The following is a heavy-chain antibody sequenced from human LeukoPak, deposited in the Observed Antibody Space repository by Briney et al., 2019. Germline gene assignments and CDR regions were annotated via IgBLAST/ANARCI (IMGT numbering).Heavy chain of an antibody. J-gene: IGHJ4*02. CDR2: IIPIFGTA. D-gene: IGHD3-3*01. CDR3: ARPRESTEYNFWSGYRAPMEY. Sequence: SVKVSCKASGGTFSSYAISWVRQAPGQGLEWMGGIIPIFGTANYAQKFQGRVTITADESTSTAYMELSSLRSEDTAVYYCARPRESTEYNFWSGYRAPMEYWGQGTLVTVSS. CDR1: GGTFSSYA. V-gene: IGHV1-69*13.